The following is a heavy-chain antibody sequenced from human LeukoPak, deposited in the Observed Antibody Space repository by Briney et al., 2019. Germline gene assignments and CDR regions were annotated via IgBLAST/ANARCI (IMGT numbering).Heavy chain of an antibody. CDR2: IWYDGGNK. Sequence: PGGSLRLSCAASGFTFSSYGMHWVRQAPGKGLEWVAVIWYDGGNKYYADSVKGRFTISRDNSKNTLYLQMNSLRAEDTAVYYCARGISGGSPYDSSGYLDYWGQGTLVTVSS. CDR3: ARGISGGSPYDSSGYLDY. D-gene: IGHD3-22*01. V-gene: IGHV3-33*01. J-gene: IGHJ4*02. CDR1: GFTFSSYG.